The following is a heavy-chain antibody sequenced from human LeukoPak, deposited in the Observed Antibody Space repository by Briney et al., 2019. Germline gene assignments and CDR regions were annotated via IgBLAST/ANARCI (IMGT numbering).Heavy chain of an antibody. V-gene: IGHV4-31*03. CDR2: IYYSGST. J-gene: IGHJ5*02. Sequence: SETLSLTCTVSGGSISSGSYYWSWLRQHPGKGLEWIGYIYYSGSTYYNPSLKSRVTISVDTSKNQFSLKLSSVTAADTAVYYCARGPYDFWSGYYLNWFDPWGQGTLVTVSS. CDR3: ARGPYDFWSGYYLNWFDP. CDR1: GGSISSGSYY. D-gene: IGHD3-3*01.